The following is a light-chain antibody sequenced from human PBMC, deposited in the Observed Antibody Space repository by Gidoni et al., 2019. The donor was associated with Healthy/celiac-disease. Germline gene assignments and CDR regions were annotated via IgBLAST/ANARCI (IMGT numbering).Light chain of an antibody. CDR2: DVS. CDR1: SSDVGGYNY. Sequence: VSGSPGQSVTISCTGTSSDVGGYNYVSWYQQHPGKAPKLLIYDVSKRPSGVPDRFSGSKSGNTASLTISGLQAEDEADYYYCSYAGSYTWVFGGGTKLTVL. V-gene: IGLV2-11*01. J-gene: IGLJ3*02. CDR3: CSYAGSYTWV.